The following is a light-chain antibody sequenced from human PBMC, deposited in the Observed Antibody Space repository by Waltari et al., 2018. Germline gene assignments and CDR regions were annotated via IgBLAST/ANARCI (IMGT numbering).Light chain of an antibody. J-gene: IGLJ3*02. CDR1: IRDIGTYNF. V-gene: IGLV2-14*03. CDR3: ASYTTAYTWV. Sequence: QSALTQPASVSGSPGQSLTISCAGTIRDIGTYNFVAWYQQVPGKVPKLIIFDVGKRPSGVSNRFSGSKADNTASLTISGLLAEDEADYYCASYTTAYTWVFGGGTRLTVL. CDR2: DVG.